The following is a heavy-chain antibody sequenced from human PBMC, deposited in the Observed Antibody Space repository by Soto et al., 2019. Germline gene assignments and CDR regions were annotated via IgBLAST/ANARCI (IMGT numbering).Heavy chain of an antibody. D-gene: IGHD6-13*01. V-gene: IGHV3-23*01. CDR3: AKENGYSSSWFEFDY. CDR2: ISGSGGST. CDR1: GFTFSGYA. J-gene: IGHJ4*02. Sequence: GGSLRLSCAASGFTFSGYAMSWVRQATGKGLEWVSAISGSGGSTYYADSVKGRFTISRDNSKNTLYLQMNSLRAEDTAVYYCAKENGYSSSWFEFDYWGQGTLVTVSS.